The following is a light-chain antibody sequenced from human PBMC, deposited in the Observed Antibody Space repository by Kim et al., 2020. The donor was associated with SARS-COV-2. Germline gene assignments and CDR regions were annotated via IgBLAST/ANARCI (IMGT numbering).Light chain of an antibody. Sequence: QSITISSTGSSSDIGGYDYVSWYQQHPSKAPKLLMYDVNHRSSGVSNRFSASKSGHTASLTISGLQADDEADYYCSSYSGGSTLVVFGGGTQLTVL. CDR1: SSDIGGYDY. V-gene: IGLV2-14*03. J-gene: IGLJ2*01. CDR2: DVN. CDR3: SSYSGGSTLVV.